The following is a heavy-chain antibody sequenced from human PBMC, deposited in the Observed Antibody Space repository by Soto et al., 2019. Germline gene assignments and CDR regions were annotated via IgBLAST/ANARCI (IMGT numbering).Heavy chain of an antibody. CDR3: AKGILVKPPGTRTFDI. CDR2: IKSKTDGGTT. CDR1: GFTFSNAW. V-gene: IGHV3-15*01. Sequence: VRLSCAASGFTFSNAWMSWVRQAPGKGLEWVGRIKSKTDGGTTDYAAPVKGRFTISRDDSKNTLYLQMNSLRVGDTAIYYCAKGILVKPPGTRTFDIWGQGTMVTVSS. D-gene: IGHD6-13*01. J-gene: IGHJ3*02.